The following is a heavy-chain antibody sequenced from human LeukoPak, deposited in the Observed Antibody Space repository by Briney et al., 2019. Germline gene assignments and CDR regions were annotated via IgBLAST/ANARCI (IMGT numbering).Heavy chain of an antibody. V-gene: IGHV4-34*01. D-gene: IGHD2-2*01. CDR1: GGSFSGYY. J-gene: IGHJ5*02. CDR3: ARAEGYCSSTSCPGSWFDP. CDR2: INHSGST. Sequence: PETLSLTCAVYGGSFSGYYWSWIRQPPGKGLEWIGEINHSGSTNYNPSLKSRVTISVDTSKNQFSLKLSSVTAADTAVYYCARAEGYCSSTSCPGSWFDPWGQGTLVTVSS.